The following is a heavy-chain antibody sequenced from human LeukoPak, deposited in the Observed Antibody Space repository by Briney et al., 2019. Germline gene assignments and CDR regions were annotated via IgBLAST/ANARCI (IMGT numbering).Heavy chain of an antibody. CDR1: DFTVSRNY. V-gene: IGHV3-53*01. CDR2: IYSGGST. D-gene: IGHD4-17*01. J-gene: IGHJ4*02. Sequence: GGSLRLSCAASDFTVSRNYMSWVRQAPGKGLEWVSVIYSGGSTKYADSVKGRFTISRDNSKNTLYLQMNGLRVEDTALYYCASRSGGDYPYFDYWGQGTLVTVSS. CDR3: ASRSGGDYPYFDY.